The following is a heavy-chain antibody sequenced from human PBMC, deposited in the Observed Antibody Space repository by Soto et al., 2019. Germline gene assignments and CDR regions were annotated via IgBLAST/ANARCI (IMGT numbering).Heavy chain of an antibody. Sequence: PSETLSLTCTVSGGSVSSGSYYWSWIRQPPGKGLEWIGYIYYSGSTNYNPSLKSRVTISVDTSKNQFSLKLSSVTAADTAVYYCARGDWNNGMDVWGQGTTVTVSS. V-gene: IGHV4-61*01. J-gene: IGHJ6*02. D-gene: IGHD1-1*01. CDR3: ARGDWNNGMDV. CDR1: GGSVSSGSYY. CDR2: IYYSGST.